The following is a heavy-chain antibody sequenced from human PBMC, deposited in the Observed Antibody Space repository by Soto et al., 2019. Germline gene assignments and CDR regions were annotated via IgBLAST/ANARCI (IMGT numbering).Heavy chain of an antibody. CDR3: ARGCGSTSCRSRPYNWFDP. D-gene: IGHD2-2*01. CDR1: GYSISSGYY. J-gene: IGHJ5*02. CDR2: IYHSGST. Sequence: KTSETLSLTCAVSGYSISSGYYWGWIRQPPGKGLEWIGSIYHSGSTYYNPSLKSRVTISVDTSKNQFSLKLSSVTAADTAVYYCARGCGSTSCRSRPYNWFDPWGQGTLVTVSS. V-gene: IGHV4-38-2*01.